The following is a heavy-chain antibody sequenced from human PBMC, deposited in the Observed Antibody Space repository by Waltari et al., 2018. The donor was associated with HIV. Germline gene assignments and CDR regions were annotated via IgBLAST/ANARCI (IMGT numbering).Heavy chain of an antibody. V-gene: IGHV4-34*01. CDR1: GGSFSGYY. CDR3: ATRGRDGYADDY. J-gene: IGHJ4*02. CDR2: IKHSGST. Sequence: QVQLQQWGAGLLKPSETLSLTCAVYGGSFSGYYWSWIRQPPGKGLEWIGEIKHSGSTNYTPSLKSRVTISVDTSKNQFSLKLSSVTAADTAVYYCATRGRDGYADDYWGQGTLVTVSS. D-gene: IGHD5-12*01.